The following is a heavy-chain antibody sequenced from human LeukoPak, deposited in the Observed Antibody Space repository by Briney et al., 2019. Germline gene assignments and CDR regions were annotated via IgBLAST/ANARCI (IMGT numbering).Heavy chain of an antibody. J-gene: IGHJ5*02. V-gene: IGHV4-34*01. D-gene: IGHD2-15*01. CDR3: ARLQKYNWFDP. CDR1: GGSFSGYY. Sequence: SETLSLTCAVYGGSFSGYYWSWIRQPPGKGLEWIGEINHSGSTNYNPSLKSRVTISVDTSKNQFSLKLSSVTAADTAVYYCARLQKYNWFDPWGQGTLVTVSS. CDR2: INHSGST.